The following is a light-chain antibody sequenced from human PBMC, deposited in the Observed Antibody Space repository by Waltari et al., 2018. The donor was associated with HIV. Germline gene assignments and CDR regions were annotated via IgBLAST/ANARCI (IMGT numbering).Light chain of an antibody. V-gene: IGKV1-39*01. CDR2: FAS. Sequence: DIKMTQSPSSLSASVGDRVTIACRTSKSIISHLNWYQQKPGKAPKLLIYFASSLQSGVPSRFSGSGSGTDFTLTISSLQPEDFATYYCQQSYITPYTFGQGTKLEIK. CDR3: QQSYITPYT. CDR1: KSIISH. J-gene: IGKJ2*01.